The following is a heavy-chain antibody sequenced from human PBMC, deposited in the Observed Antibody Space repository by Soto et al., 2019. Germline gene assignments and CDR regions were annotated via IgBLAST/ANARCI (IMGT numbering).Heavy chain of an antibody. V-gene: IGHV1-3*01. CDR1: GYTFTSYA. CDR3: ARPKWYSSGLDY. J-gene: IGHJ4*02. D-gene: IGHD6-19*01. Sequence: ASVKVSCKASGYTFTSYAMHWVRQAPGQRLEWMGWINAGNGNTKYSQKFQGRVTITRDTSASTAYMELSSLRSEDTAVYYCARPKWYSSGLDYWGQGTLVTVSS. CDR2: INAGNGNT.